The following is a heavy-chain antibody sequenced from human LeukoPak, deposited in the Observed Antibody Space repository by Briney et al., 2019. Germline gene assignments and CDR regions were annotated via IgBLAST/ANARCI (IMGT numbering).Heavy chain of an antibody. J-gene: IGHJ4*02. Sequence: GSLRLSCAGTGFTFSNYWMNWVRQAPGKGLEWVANIKEDGSRINYVDSVKGRFTNSRDNAKNSVYLQMDNLRAEDTAVYYCVGSSGWLFDYWGQGILVAVSS. D-gene: IGHD6-19*01. CDR2: IKEDGSRI. CDR3: VGSSGWLFDY. CDR1: GFTFSNYW. V-gene: IGHV3-7*01.